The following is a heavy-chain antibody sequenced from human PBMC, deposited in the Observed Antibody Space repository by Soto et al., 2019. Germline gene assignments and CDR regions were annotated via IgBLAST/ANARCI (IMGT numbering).Heavy chain of an antibody. D-gene: IGHD2-2*01. Sequence: GGSLRLSCAASGFTFSSYAMSWVRQAPGKGLEWVSAISGSGGSTYYADSVKGRFTISRDNSKNTLYLQMNSLRAEDTAVYYCAKGYCSSTSCPGWDFDPWGQGTLVTVSS. CDR3: AKGYCSSTSCPGWDFDP. CDR2: ISGSGGST. CDR1: GFTFSSYA. V-gene: IGHV3-23*01. J-gene: IGHJ5*02.